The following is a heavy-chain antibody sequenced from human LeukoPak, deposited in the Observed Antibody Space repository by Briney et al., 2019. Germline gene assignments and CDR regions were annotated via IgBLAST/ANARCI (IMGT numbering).Heavy chain of an antibody. CDR3: ARGISGSYRYDAFDI. J-gene: IGHJ3*02. V-gene: IGHV4-34*01. Sequence: SETLSLTCAVYGGSFSGYYWSWIRQPPGKGLEWIGEINHSGSTSYNPSLKSRVTISVDTSKNQFSLKLSSVTAADTAVYYCARGISGSYRYDAFDIWGQGTMVTVSS. D-gene: IGHD3-16*02. CDR2: INHSGST. CDR1: GGSFSGYY.